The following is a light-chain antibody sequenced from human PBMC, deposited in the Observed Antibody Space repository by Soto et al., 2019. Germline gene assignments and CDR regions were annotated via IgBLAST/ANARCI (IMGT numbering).Light chain of an antibody. Sequence: SLAVSLGERATINCKSSRSLLYRSNNKNYLAWYQQRPGQPPRLLMYWASTREPGVPVRFSGSGSGTDFTLTINSLQAEDVAVYYCQQYYNPPWSFGQGTKVQI. CDR1: RSLLYRSNNKNY. CDR2: WAS. CDR3: QQYYNPPWS. J-gene: IGKJ1*01. V-gene: IGKV4-1*01.